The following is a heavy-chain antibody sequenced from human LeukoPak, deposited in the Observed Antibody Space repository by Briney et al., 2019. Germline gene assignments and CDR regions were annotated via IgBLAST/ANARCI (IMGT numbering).Heavy chain of an antibody. J-gene: IGHJ5*02. V-gene: IGHV4-61*02. CDR1: GDSITSGNYY. D-gene: IGHD2-2*01. CDR2: VFSSGST. Sequence: PSETLSLTCNVFGDSITSGNYYWNWIRQPAGKGLEWIGRVFSSGSTIYNPSLKSRVTISVDTSKNQFSLTLSSVTAADTAVYYCTRSKVVPAAMARFDPWGLGTLVTVSS. CDR3: TRSKVVPAAMARFDP.